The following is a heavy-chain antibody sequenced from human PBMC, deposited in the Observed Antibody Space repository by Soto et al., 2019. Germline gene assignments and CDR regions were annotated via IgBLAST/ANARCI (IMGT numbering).Heavy chain of an antibody. CDR2: ISYDGSNK. V-gene: IGHV3-30*18. Sequence: ESGGGVVQPGRSLRLSCAASGFTFSSYGMHWVRQAPGKGLEWVAVISYDGSNKYYADSVKGRFTISRENSKNTLYLQMNSLRAEDTAVYYCAKDLVYCTNGVCPSAYWGQGTLVTVSS. D-gene: IGHD2-8*01. CDR1: GFTFSSYG. J-gene: IGHJ4*02. CDR3: AKDLVYCTNGVCPSAY.